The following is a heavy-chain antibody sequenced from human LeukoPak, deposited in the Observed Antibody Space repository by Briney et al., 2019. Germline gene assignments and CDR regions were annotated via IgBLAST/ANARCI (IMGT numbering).Heavy chain of an antibody. J-gene: IGHJ4*02. D-gene: IGHD2-15*01. CDR3: AKDIHPGLGSGASCCFDY. CDR2: ISGYNGDT. Sequence: ASVKVSCKASGYTFTSYGISWVRQAPGQRLEWMGWISGYNGDTNYAQNLQGRVTMTADTSTSTAYMELRNLRYDDTAVYYCAKDIHPGLGSGASCCFDYWGQGTLVTVSS. V-gene: IGHV1-18*01. CDR1: GYTFTSYG.